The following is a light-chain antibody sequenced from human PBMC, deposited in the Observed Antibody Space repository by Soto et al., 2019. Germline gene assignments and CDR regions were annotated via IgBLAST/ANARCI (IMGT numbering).Light chain of an antibody. Sequence: QSALTQPASVSGSPGQSITISCTGTSSDVGAYNYVSWYQHHPGKAPKLMISDVSHRPSGVSNRFSGSKSGNTASLTISGPQAEDEADYYCRSYTNSSTQVFGGGTKLTVL. V-gene: IGLV2-14*01. CDR1: SSDVGAYNY. CDR2: DVS. J-gene: IGLJ2*01. CDR3: RSYTNSSTQV.